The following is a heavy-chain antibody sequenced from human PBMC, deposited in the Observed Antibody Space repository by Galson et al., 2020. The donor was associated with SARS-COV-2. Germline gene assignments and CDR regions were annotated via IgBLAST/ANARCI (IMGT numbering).Heavy chain of an antibody. CDR2: INPNSGGT. V-gene: IGHV1-2*02. CDR3: ARAGKGDSSGYYYYGMDV. D-gene: IGHD1-1*01. Sequence: ASVKVSCKASGYTFTGYYMHWVRQAPGQGLEWMGWINPNSGGTNYAQKFQGRVTMTRDTSISTAYMELSRLRSDDTAVYYCARAGKGDSSGYYYYGMDVWGQGTTVTVSS. CDR1: GYTFTGYY. J-gene: IGHJ6*02.